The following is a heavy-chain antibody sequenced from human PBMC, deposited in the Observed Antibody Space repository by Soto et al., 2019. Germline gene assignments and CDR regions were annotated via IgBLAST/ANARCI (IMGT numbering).Heavy chain of an antibody. CDR1: SGSISTYY. CDR3: ARGTTYTSPDY. J-gene: IGHJ4*02. V-gene: IGHV4-59*01. D-gene: IGHD1-26*01. CDR2: IYYSGSV. Sequence: QVQVQESGPGLVKPSETLSLTCTVSSGSISTYYWSWIRQPPGKGLEWIGCIYYSGSVNYNPSLKRRRTISLDTSKNQFSLKVNSVTAADTAVYYCARGTTYTSPDYWGQGTLVTVSS.